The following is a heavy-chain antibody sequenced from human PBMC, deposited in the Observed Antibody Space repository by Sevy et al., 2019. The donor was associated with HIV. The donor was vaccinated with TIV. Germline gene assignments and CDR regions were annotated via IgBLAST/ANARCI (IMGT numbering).Heavy chain of an antibody. CDR1: GFDFSNYV. Sequence: GGSLRLSCAASGFDFSNYVMHWVRQTPGKGLEWVAVTLHDESDKFYADSVKGRFTIFRDNSKNKLFLQMNSLTVEDTAVYYCARDPDGSGHKFDYWGQGTLVTVSS. V-gene: IGHV3-30*19. D-gene: IGHD2-15*01. CDR2: TLHDESDK. J-gene: IGHJ4*02. CDR3: ARDPDGSGHKFDY.